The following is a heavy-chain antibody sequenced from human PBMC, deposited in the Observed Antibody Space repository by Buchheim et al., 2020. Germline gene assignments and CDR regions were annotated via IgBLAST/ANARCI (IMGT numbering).Heavy chain of an antibody. Sequence: QLQLQESGPGLVKPSETLSLTCTVSGGSISSSSYYWGWIRQPPGKGLEWIGSIYYSGSTYYNPSLKSRVTISVDTSKNQFSLKLSSVTAADTAVYYCARQGLKGSRNSVYYFDYWGQGTL. D-gene: IGHD1-7*01. J-gene: IGHJ4*02. CDR2: IYYSGST. V-gene: IGHV4-39*07. CDR3: ARQGLKGSRNSVYYFDY. CDR1: GGSISSSSYY.